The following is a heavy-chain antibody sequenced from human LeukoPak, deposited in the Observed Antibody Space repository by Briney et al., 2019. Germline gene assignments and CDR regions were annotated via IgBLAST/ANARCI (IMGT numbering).Heavy chain of an antibody. CDR1: GGSINNSTYY. CDR2: VYYSGST. Sequence: SETLSLTCAVSGGSINNSTYYWAYIRQPPGKGLEWIGSVYYSGSTYSNPSLTSRVTISVDTSKNQFSLKLSSVTAADTAMYYCARQTTRRNWFDPWGQGTLVTVSS. V-gene: IGHV4-39*01. D-gene: IGHD1-14*01. CDR3: ARQTTRRNWFDP. J-gene: IGHJ5*02.